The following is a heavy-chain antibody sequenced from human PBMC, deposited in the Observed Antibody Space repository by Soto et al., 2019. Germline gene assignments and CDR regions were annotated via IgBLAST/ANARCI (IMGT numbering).Heavy chain of an antibody. J-gene: IGHJ5*02. CDR1: GGSISNGAYY. D-gene: IGHD3-10*01. Sequence: PSETLSLTCTVSGGSISNGAYYWSWVRQAPGKGLEWVSVIYSGGSSYYAVSVQGRFTISRDNSKNTVYLQMNNLRGEDTAMYYCARLGPYGSESYSFRYNWFDPWGQGTLVTVS. V-gene: IGHV3-53*01. CDR2: IYSGGSS. CDR3: ARLGPYGSESYSFRYNWFDP.